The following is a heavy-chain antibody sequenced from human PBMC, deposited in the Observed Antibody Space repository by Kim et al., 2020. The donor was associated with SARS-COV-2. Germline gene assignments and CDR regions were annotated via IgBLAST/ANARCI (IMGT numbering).Heavy chain of an antibody. CDR2: IIPIFGTA. Sequence: SVKVSCKASGGTFSSYAISWVRQAPGQGLEWMGGIIPIFGTANDAQKFQGRVTITADESTSTAYMELSSLRTEDTAVYYGARYSGSPKYDILTGSLNYWGQGKLVTVAS. J-gene: IGHJ4*02. D-gene: IGHD3-9*01. CDR1: GGTFSSYA. CDR3: ARYSGSPKYDILTGSLNY. V-gene: IGHV1-69*13.